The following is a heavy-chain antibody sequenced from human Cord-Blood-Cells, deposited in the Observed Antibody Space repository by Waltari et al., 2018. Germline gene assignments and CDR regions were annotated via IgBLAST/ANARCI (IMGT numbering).Heavy chain of an antibody. V-gene: IGHV4-34*01. CDR2: INHSGST. Sequence: QVQLQQWGAGLLKPSETLSLTCAVYGGSSSGYYWSWIRQPPGKGLEWIGEINHSGSTNYNPSLKSRVTISVDTSKNQFSLKLSSVTAADTAVYYCAGGRRVLFYYYYGMDVWGQGTTVTVSS. CDR3: AGGRRVLFYYYYGMDV. J-gene: IGHJ6*02. D-gene: IGHD2-8*01. CDR1: GGSSSGYY.